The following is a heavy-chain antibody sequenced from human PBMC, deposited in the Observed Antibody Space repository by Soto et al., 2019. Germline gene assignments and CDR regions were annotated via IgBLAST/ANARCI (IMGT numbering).Heavy chain of an antibody. J-gene: IGHJ4*02. CDR1: GGSISSGGYY. CDR3: ARDSGYSYRLTFDY. CDR2: IYYSGST. V-gene: IGHV4-31*03. D-gene: IGHD5-18*01. Sequence: SETLSLTCTFSGGSISSGGYYWSWIRQHPGKGLEWIGYIYYSGSTYYNPSLKSRVTISVDTSKNQFSLKLSSVTAADTAVYYCARDSGYSYRLTFDYWGQGTLVTGSS.